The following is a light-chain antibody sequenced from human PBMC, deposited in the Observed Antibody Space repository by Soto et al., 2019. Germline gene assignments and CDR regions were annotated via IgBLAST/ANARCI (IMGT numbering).Light chain of an antibody. V-gene: IGKV2-28*01. CDR1: QSLGHRNGYNY. CDR2: WGY. Sequence: EIVMTQSPLSLHVSPGQPASISFSARQSLGHRNGYNYLDWDLQKPGHSPHLLSYWGYNRASEVPDRFSGSGSGTDFTRNINRVEAEEVRVYFCMLGLQSPPTFGQGTKVEIK. J-gene: IGKJ1*01. CDR3: MLGLQSPPT.